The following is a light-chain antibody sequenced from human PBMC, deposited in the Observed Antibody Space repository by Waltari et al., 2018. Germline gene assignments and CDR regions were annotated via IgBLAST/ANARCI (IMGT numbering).Light chain of an antibody. CDR2: AAS. Sequence: DIQMTQSPSSLSASVGDRVTIPCRASQSISNYLSWYQQKPGKAPKFLIYAASSLQSGVPSRFSDSGSGTDFTLTISSLQPEDFATYYCQQSYSALALTFGGGTKVEVK. J-gene: IGKJ4*01. CDR3: QQSYSALALT. CDR1: QSISNY. V-gene: IGKV1-39*01.